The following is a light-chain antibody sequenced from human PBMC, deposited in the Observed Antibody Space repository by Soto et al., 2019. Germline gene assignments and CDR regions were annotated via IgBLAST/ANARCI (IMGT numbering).Light chain of an antibody. V-gene: IGKV1-39*01. J-gene: IGKJ4*01. Sequence: DIQMTQSPSSLSASVGERVAITCRASQSISSSLNWYQQKPGKAPKLLIYAASSLQSGVPSRFSGSGSGIDFTLTISSLQPEDFAAYYCHQSYSTPLTFGGGTKVEIK. CDR1: QSISSS. CDR2: AAS. CDR3: HQSYSTPLT.